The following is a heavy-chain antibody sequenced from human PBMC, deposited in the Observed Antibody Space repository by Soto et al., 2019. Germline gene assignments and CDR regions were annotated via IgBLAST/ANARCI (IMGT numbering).Heavy chain of an antibody. J-gene: IGHJ3*02. CDR1: GGSISSGGYY. Sequence: SETLSLTCTVSGGSISSGGYYWSWIRQPPGKGLEWIGYIYYSGSTYYNPSLKSRVTISVDTSKNQFSLKLSSVTAADTAVYYCARSHVSLAFDIWGQGTMVTVSS. CDR2: IYYSGST. CDR3: ARSHVSLAFDI. V-gene: IGHV4-30-4*01.